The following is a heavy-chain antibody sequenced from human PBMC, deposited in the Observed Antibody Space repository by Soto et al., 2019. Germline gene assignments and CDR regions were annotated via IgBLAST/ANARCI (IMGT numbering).Heavy chain of an antibody. D-gene: IGHD2-21*02. V-gene: IGHV3-53*02. CDR1: GFIVSSNY. J-gene: IGHJ4*02. Sequence: EVQLVETGGGLIQPGGSLRLSCAASGFIVSSNYMSWVRQAPGKGLEWVSVIYSGGSTYYPDSVKGRFTISRDNSKNTVYLQMNSLRAEDTAVYYCAVLGGNSETDYWGQGTLVTVSS. CDR2: IYSGGST. CDR3: AVLGGNSETDY.